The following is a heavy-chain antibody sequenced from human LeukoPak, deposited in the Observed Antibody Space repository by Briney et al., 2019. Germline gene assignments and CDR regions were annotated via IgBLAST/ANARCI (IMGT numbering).Heavy chain of an antibody. Sequence: ASVKVSCKVSGYTLTELSMHWVRQAPGKGLEWMGGFDPEDGETIYAQKFQGRVTMTEDTSTDTAYMELSSLRSEDTAVYYCATGGSYYIAFDIWGQGTMVTVSS. CDR2: FDPEDGET. J-gene: IGHJ3*02. CDR3: ATGGSYYIAFDI. V-gene: IGHV1-24*01. D-gene: IGHD1-26*01. CDR1: GYTLTELS.